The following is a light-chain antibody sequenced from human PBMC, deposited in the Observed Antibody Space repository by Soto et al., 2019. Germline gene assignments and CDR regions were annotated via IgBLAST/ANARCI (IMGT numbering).Light chain of an antibody. CDR1: QSISSW. Sequence: DIQMTQSPSTLSASVGDRVTITCRASQSISSWLAWFQQKSGKPPKLLIYKASTLESGVPSRFSGSGSGTEFTLTISSVQPDDFATYYCQQYNTYPYTFGQGTELEIK. J-gene: IGKJ2*01. CDR2: KAS. CDR3: QQYNTYPYT. V-gene: IGKV1-5*03.